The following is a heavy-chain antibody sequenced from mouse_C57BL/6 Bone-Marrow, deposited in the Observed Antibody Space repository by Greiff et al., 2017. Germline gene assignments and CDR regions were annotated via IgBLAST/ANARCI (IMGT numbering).Heavy chain of an antibody. V-gene: IGHV14-4*01. J-gene: IGHJ3*01. Sequence: EVMLVESGAELVRPGASVKLSCTASGFNIKDDYMHWVKQRPEQGLEWIGWIDPENGDTEYASKFPGKATITADTSCNTAYLQLSSLTSEATAVYYCTTVSSYYYGYDWFAYWGQGTLVTVSA. CDR1: GFNIKDDY. CDR3: TTVSSYYYGYDWFAY. D-gene: IGHD2-2*01. CDR2: IDPENGDT.